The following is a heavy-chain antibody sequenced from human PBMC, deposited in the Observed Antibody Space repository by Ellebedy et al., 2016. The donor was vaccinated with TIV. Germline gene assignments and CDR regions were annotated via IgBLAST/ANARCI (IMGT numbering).Heavy chain of an antibody. J-gene: IGHJ1*01. V-gene: IGHV3-23*01. CDR3: AKDPYDSIGWHTEH. D-gene: IGHD3-22*01. CDR1: GFTFSSYA. CDR2: ISGSGDRA. Sequence: GESLKISCAASGFTFSSYAMTWVRQAPGKGLEWVSVISGSGDRAEYADSVKGRFTITRDNSKNTLFLQMSSLRAEDTAMYFCAKDPYDSIGWHTEHWGQGTLVTVSS.